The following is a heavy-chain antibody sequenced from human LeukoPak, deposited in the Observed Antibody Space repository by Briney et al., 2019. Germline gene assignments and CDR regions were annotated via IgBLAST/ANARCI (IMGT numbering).Heavy chain of an antibody. CDR3: ARDSSSSPFAT. CDR2: ISHSGSS. V-gene: IGHV4-38-2*02. Sequence: SETLSLTCAVSGYSISSGYYWGWIRQPPGKGLEWVGGISHSGSSYYNPSLKSRVTISVDTSKNQFSLKLSSVTAADTAVYYCARDSSSSPFATWGQGTLVTASS. J-gene: IGHJ4*02. D-gene: IGHD6-6*01. CDR1: GYSISSGYY.